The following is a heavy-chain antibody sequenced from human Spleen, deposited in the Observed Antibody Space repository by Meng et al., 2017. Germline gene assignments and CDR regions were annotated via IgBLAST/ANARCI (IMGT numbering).Heavy chain of an antibody. CDR3: ARLRGDEDY. V-gene: IGHV1-2*06. Sequence: QVQLVQSGAELKKPGASVKVSCKTSGYTFTAYYIHWVRLAPGQGLEWMGRIDPNSGGTSYTQRFQGRVTMTSDTSISTAYMELSKLTSDDTAVYYCARLRGDEDYWGQGTLVTVSS. CDR1: GYTFTAYY. D-gene: IGHD2-21*02. CDR2: IDPNSGGT. J-gene: IGHJ4*02.